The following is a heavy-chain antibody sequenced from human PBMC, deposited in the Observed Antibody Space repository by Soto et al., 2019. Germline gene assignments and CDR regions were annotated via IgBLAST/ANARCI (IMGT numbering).Heavy chain of an antibody. J-gene: IGHJ4*02. V-gene: IGHV3-30*09. D-gene: IGHD3-22*01. CDR2: ISYDGSNK. CDR1: GFTFSSYG. CDR3: ARDRCMIVVVPGY. Sequence: QVQLVESGGGVVQPGRSLRLSCAASGFTFSSYGMHWVRQAPGKGLEWVSFISYDGSNKFYADSVKGRFAISRDNSKNTVYLQMNSLRAEDTAVYYCARDRCMIVVVPGYWGQGTLVTVSS.